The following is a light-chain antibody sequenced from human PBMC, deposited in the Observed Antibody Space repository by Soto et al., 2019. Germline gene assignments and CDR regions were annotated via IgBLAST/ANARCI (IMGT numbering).Light chain of an antibody. J-gene: IGLJ2*01. CDR3: SSYAGSNNVV. CDR2: DVS. Sequence: QSALTQPPSASGSPGQSVTISCTGTSSDVGGYNYVSWYQQHTGKAPKLMIYDVSERPSGVPDRFSGSKSGNTASLTVSGLQAEDEADYYCSSYAGSNNVVFGGGTKLTVL. V-gene: IGLV2-8*01. CDR1: SSDVGGYNY.